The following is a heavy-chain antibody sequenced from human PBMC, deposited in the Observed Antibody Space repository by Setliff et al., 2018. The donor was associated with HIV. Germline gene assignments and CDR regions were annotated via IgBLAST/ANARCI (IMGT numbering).Heavy chain of an antibody. CDR1: GFTFSYHA. D-gene: IGHD6-19*01. CDR2: ISGSGDST. CDR3: ATDQQWLAQGWGGPHY. Sequence: PGGSLRLSCAASGFTFSYHAMTWVRQAPGKGLEWVSGISGSGDSTYYAASVKCRFIISRDNSKDILSLQMNSVRAEDTAVYYCATDQQWLAQGWGGPHYWGQGTLVTVSS. V-gene: IGHV3-23*01. J-gene: IGHJ4*02.